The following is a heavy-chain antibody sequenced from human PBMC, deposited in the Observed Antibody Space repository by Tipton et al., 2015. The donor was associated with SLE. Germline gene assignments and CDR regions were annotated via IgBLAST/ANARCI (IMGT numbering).Heavy chain of an antibody. CDR1: GGSIKNHY. V-gene: IGHV4-59*11. CDR3: ARRPMGLAAFDI. D-gene: IGHD3-16*01. Sequence: TLSLTCIVSGGSIKNHYWSWIRQAPGKGLEWIGYIYYSGSTTYNPSLKSRVTISVDTSKNQFSLKLTSVTAADTAVYYCARRPMGLAAFDIWGQGTVVTVSS. CDR2: IYYSGST. J-gene: IGHJ3*02.